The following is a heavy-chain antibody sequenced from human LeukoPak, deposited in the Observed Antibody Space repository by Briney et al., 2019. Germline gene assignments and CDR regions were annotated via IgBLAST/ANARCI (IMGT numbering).Heavy chain of an antibody. D-gene: IGHD6-13*01. CDR3: ARHRSSWSHYYYYMDV. CDR2: IYYSGST. V-gene: IGHV4-39*01. J-gene: IGHJ6*03. Sequence: SETLSLTCTVSGGSLSSSSYYWGWIRQPPGKGLEWIGSIYYSGSTYYNPSLKSRVTISVDTSNNQFPLKLSSVTAADTAVYYCARHRSSWSHYYYYMDVWGKGTTVTVSS. CDR1: GGSLSSSSYY.